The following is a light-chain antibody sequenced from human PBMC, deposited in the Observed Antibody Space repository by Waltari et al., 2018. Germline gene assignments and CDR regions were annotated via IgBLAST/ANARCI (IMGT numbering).Light chain of an antibody. Sequence: DIQMTQSPSTLSASVGDRVTITCRASQSISSWLAWYQQKPGKAPKLLIYKASSLESGGPSRFSGSGSGTEFTLTISSLQPDDFATYYCQQYNSYSVFGQGTKLEIK. CDR1: QSISSW. V-gene: IGKV1-5*03. CDR2: KAS. J-gene: IGKJ2*01. CDR3: QQYNSYSV.